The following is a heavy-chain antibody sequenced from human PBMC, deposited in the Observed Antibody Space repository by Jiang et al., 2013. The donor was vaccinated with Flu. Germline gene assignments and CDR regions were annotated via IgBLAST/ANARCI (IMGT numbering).Heavy chain of an antibody. D-gene: IGHD6-19*01. Sequence: GLVQPGGSLRLSCAASGFTFSSYAMSWVRQAPGKGLEWVSAISGSGGSTYYADSVKGRFTISRDNSKNTLYLQMNSLRAEDTAVYYCAKAVDSSGWYTTGLYFDYWGQGTLVTVSS. V-gene: IGHV3-23*01. CDR1: GFTFSSYA. CDR2: ISGSGGST. CDR3: AKAVDSSGWYTTGLYFDY. J-gene: IGHJ4*02.